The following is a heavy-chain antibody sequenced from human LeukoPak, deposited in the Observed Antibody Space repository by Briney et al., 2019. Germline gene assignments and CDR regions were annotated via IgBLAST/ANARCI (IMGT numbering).Heavy chain of an antibody. CDR3: ARGTMTTVTYYFDY. Sequence: SETLSLTCAVYGGSFSGYYWSWIRQPPGKGLEWIGEVNHSGSTNYNLSLKSRVTISVDTSKNQFSLKLSSVTAADTAVYYCARGTMTTVTYYFDYWGQGTLVTVSS. CDR1: GGSFSGYY. J-gene: IGHJ4*02. CDR2: VNHSGST. V-gene: IGHV4-34*01. D-gene: IGHD4-17*01.